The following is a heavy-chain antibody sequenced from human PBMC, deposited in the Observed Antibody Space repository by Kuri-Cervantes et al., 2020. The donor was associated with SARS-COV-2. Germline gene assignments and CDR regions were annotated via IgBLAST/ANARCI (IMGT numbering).Heavy chain of an antibody. J-gene: IGHJ5*02. D-gene: IGHD3-3*01. CDR2: IYHSGST. V-gene: IGHV4-38-2*02. CDR1: GYSISSGYY. CDR3: ARHNPLSRFLEWQQILFDP. Sequence: SETLSLTCTVSGYSISSGYYWGWIRQPPGEGLEWIGSIYHSGSTYYNPSLKSRVTISVDTSKNQFSLKLSSVTAADTAVYYCARHNPLSRFLEWQQILFDPWAREPWSPSPQ.